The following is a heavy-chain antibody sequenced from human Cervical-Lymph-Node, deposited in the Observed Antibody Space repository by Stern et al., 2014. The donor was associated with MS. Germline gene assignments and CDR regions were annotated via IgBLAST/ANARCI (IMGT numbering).Heavy chain of an antibody. D-gene: IGHD2-2*01. CDR3: ARRHCSSRRCGWFDP. J-gene: IGHJ5*02. V-gene: IGHV5-51*01. CDR1: GYSFTSYW. Sequence: VQLGQSGAEVKKPGESLKISCKGSGYSFTSYWIGWVRQMPGKGLEWMGIINPGDSATRYSPPFQGQVTISADKSISTAYLQWSSLKASDTAMYYCARRHCSSRRCGWFDPWGQGTLVTVSS. CDR2: INPGDSAT.